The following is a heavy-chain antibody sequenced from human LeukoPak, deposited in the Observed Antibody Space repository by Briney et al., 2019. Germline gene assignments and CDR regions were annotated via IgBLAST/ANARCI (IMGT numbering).Heavy chain of an antibody. D-gene: IGHD1-14*01. J-gene: IGHJ4*02. Sequence: SETLSLTCAVYGGSFSGYYWSWIRQPPGTGLEWIGEINHSGSTNYNPSLKSRVTISVDTSKNQFSLKLSAVTAADTAVYYCARAASTPGRWYFNYWGQGILVTVSS. CDR3: ARAASTPGRWYFNY. V-gene: IGHV4-34*01. CDR2: INHSGST. CDR1: GGSFSGYY.